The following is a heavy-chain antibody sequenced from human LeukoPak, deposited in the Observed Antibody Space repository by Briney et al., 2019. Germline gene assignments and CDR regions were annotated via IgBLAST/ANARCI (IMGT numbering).Heavy chain of an antibody. CDR2: INHSGST. CDR3: ARSFRGYCSSTSCPNLDY. Sequence: SETLSLTCAVYGGSFRGYYWSWIRQPPGKGLEWIGEINHSGSTNYNPSLKSRVTISVDTSKNQFSLKLSSVTAADTAVYYCARSFRGYCSSTSCPNLDYWGQGTLVTVSS. CDR1: GGSFRGYY. V-gene: IGHV4-34*01. J-gene: IGHJ4*02. D-gene: IGHD2-2*01.